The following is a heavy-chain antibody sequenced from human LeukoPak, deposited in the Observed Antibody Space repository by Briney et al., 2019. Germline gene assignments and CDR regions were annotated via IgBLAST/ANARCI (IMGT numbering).Heavy chain of an antibody. Sequence: SETLSLTCTVSGGSISNYYWSWIRQPAGKGLECIGRMYTSWSTNYNPSLKSRVTMSVDTSKNQFSLKLDSVTAADTAVYYCARDVRRSSSSSNSYYYYMDVWGKGTTVTVSS. D-gene: IGHD6-6*01. CDR1: GGSISNYY. CDR3: ARDVRRSSSSSNSYYYYMDV. V-gene: IGHV4-4*07. J-gene: IGHJ6*03. CDR2: MYTSWST.